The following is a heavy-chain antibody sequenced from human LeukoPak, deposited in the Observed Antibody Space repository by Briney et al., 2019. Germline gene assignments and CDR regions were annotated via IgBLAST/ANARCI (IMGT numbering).Heavy chain of an antibody. V-gene: IGHV1-2*02. D-gene: IGHD3-22*01. Sequence: ASVKVSCKASGYTFIGYYVHWVRQAPGQGLEWMGWISSKSGGTNYAQKFQGRVAMTRDTSISTAYMELSRLRSGDTAVYYCARGGDYYDSSGYYDDAFDIWGQGTMVTVSS. J-gene: IGHJ3*02. CDR3: ARGGDYYDSSGYYDDAFDI. CDR1: GYTFIGYY. CDR2: ISSKSGGT.